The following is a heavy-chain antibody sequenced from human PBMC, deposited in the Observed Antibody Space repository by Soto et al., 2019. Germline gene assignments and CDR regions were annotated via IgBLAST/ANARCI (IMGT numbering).Heavy chain of an antibody. V-gene: IGHV1-18*01. J-gene: IGHJ6*02. CDR3: ARSGRPGYYYYIMDV. CDR2: ISVYNGNT. Sequence: QVQLVQSGAEVKDPGASVKVSCKASGYTFTSYGVSWVRQAPGQGLEWMVWISVYNGNTKYAQKLQGRVTMTTDTSTSTAYMELRGLRSDDTAVYYCARSGRPGYYYYIMDVWGQGTTVTVSS. CDR1: GYTFTSYG. D-gene: IGHD3-10*01.